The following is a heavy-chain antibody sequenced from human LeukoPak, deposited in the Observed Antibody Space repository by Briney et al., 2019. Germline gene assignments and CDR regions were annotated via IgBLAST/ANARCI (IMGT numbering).Heavy chain of an antibody. V-gene: IGHV4-4*09. CDR3: ARAGYCSSTSCYKLGYWLDP. Sequence: SETLSLTCTVSGGSISSYYWSWIRQPPGKGLEWIGYIYTSESTNYNPSLKSRVTISVDTSKNQFSLKLSSVTAADTAVYYCARAGYCSSTSCYKLGYWLDPWGQGTPVTVSS. CDR2: IYTSEST. D-gene: IGHD2-2*02. J-gene: IGHJ5*02. CDR1: GGSISSYY.